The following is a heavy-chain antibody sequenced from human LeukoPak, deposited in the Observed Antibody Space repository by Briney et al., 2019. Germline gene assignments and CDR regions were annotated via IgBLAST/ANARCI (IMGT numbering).Heavy chain of an antibody. D-gene: IGHD1-26*01. J-gene: IGHJ4*02. CDR2: INGDGSTT. CDR3: ARELPFDY. V-gene: IGHV3-74*01. Sequence: GGSLRLSCAASGFTFSIYWMHWVRQAPGKGLVWVSRINGDGSTTNYADSVKGRFSISRDNAKKTLYLQMNSLRVGDTAVYYCARELPFDYWGQGTLVTVSS. CDR1: GFTFSIYW.